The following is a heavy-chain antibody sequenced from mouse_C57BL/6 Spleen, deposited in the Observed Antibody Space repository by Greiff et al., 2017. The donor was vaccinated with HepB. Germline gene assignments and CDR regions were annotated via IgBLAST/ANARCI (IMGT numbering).Heavy chain of an antibody. Sequence: QVQLKESGAELVRPGASVTLSCKASGYTFTDYEMHWVKQTPVHGLEWIGAIDPETGGTAYNQKFKGKAILTADKSSSTAYMELRSLTSEDSAVYYCTRNPPFAYWGQGTLVTVSA. J-gene: IGHJ3*01. CDR1: GYTFTDYE. CDR3: TRNPPFAY. V-gene: IGHV1-15*01. CDR2: IDPETGGT.